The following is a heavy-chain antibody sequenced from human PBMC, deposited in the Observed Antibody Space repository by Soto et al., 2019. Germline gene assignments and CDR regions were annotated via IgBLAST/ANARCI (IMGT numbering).Heavy chain of an antibody. CDR3: ARSVSSWNLREFDS. V-gene: IGHV1-18*01. Sequence: ASVKVSCKASAYTFTNYGISWVRQAPGQGLEWMGWISAYNGNINYAQKFRGRATMTTDRSTSPAYLEVRRLRFDDTAVYYCARSVSSWNLREFDSWGQGXLVTVSS. CDR1: AYTFTNYG. D-gene: IGHD6-13*01. J-gene: IGHJ4*02. CDR2: ISAYNGNI.